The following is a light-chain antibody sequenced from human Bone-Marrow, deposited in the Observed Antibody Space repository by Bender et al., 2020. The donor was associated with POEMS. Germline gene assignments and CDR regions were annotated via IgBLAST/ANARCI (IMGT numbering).Light chain of an antibody. CDR2: AND. J-gene: IGLJ3*02. Sequence: NFMLTQPHSVSESPGKTVSISCSRNSGSIASHAVQWYQRRPGSGPITVIYANDHRPSGVPDRFSGSIDTSSNSASLTISGLMTEDEADYYCQTFDGYSLWVFGGGTKLTVL. CDR1: SGSIASHA. CDR3: QTFDGYSLWV. V-gene: IGLV6-57*03.